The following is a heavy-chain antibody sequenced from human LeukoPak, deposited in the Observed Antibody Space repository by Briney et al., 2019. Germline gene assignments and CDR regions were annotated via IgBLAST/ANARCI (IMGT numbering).Heavy chain of an antibody. CDR2: IYYGGST. V-gene: IGHV4-59*08. D-gene: IGHD5-24*01. CDR1: GGSIGSYY. Sequence: SETLSLTCTVSGGSIGSYYWSWIRQPPGKGLEWIGYIYYGGSTNYNPSLKSRVTISVDTSKNQFSLKLSSVTAADTAVYYCARLRDGYNALFDYWDQGTLVTVSS. J-gene: IGHJ4*02. CDR3: ARLRDGYNALFDY.